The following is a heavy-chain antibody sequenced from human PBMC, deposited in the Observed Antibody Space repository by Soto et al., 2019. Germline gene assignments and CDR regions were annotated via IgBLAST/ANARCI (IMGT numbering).Heavy chain of an antibody. CDR1: GGSISSYY. Sequence: SETLSLTCTVSGGSISSYYWSWIRQPPGKGLEWIGYIYYSGSTNYNPSLKSRVTISVDTSKNQFSLKLSSLTAADTAVYYCARDPNGRRGFDYWGQGTLVTVSS. CDR2: IYYSGST. V-gene: IGHV4-59*01. J-gene: IGHJ4*02. CDR3: ARDPNGRRGFDY.